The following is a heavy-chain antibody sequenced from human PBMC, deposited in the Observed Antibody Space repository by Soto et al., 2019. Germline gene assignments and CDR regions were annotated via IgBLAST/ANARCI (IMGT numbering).Heavy chain of an antibody. J-gene: IGHJ6*02. CDR2: FYYSGSP. CDR1: GGSVSSGTYY. Sequence: SETLSLTCTVSGGSVSSGTYYWSWIRQPPGKGLEWIGYFYYSGSPNYNPSLKSRVTISLDTSKNQFSLKLSSVSAADTAVYYCAREDFYNGLDVWGQGTTVTVSS. CDR3: AREDFYNGLDV. V-gene: IGHV4-61*01.